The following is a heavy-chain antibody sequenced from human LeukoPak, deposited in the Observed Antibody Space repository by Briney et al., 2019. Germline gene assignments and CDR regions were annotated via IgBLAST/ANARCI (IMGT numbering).Heavy chain of an antibody. CDR3: ARDSLATIAAFDV. Sequence: GGSLRLSCAASGFTFSSYSMNWVRQAPGKGLEWVSLIYSGGSTYYADSVKGRFTISRDNSKNTVYLQMNSLRAEDTAVYYCARDSLATIAAFDVWGQGRMVIVSS. J-gene: IGHJ3*01. CDR1: GFTFSSYS. D-gene: IGHD5-24*01. V-gene: IGHV3-53*01. CDR2: IYSGGST.